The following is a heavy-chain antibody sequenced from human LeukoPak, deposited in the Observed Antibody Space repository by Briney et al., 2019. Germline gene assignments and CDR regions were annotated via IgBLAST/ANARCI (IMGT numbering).Heavy chain of an antibody. J-gene: IGHJ6*01. D-gene: IGHD2-21*02. CDR1: GYVFTGHY. Sequence: ASVKVSCKASGYVFTGHYMYWVRQGPGQGLEWLGRINPYNGDTKYAQNFQGRVTMTRETSITTAYMELSSLGSDDTAVYYCARVLYCGGHCSSRYYYGMDVWGQGTTVTVSS. CDR3: ARVLYCGGHCSSRYYYGMDV. CDR2: INPYNGDT. V-gene: IGHV1-2*06.